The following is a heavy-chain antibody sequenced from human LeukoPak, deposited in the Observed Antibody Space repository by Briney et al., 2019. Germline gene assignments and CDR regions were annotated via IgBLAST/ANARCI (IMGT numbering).Heavy chain of an antibody. V-gene: IGHV3-23*01. Sequence: GGSLRLSCAASGFTFSSYAMSWVRQAPGKGLEWVSSISGSGGSTFYADSVKGRFTISRDNSKNTLYLQMNSLRAEDTAVYYWTKDGGRLATVTIIDYWGQGTLVTVSS. D-gene: IGHD4-17*01. CDR1: GFTFSSYA. CDR2: ISGSGGST. CDR3: TKDGGRLATVTIIDY. J-gene: IGHJ4*02.